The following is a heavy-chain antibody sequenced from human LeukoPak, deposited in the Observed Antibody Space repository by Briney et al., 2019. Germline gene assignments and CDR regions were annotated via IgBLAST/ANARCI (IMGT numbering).Heavy chain of an antibody. CDR1: GFTFSSYA. D-gene: IGHD3-10*01. CDR2: ISYDGSNK. CDR3: ARDYYGSGSYYPPGAYCYYGMDV. V-gene: IGHV3-30-3*01. Sequence: GGSLRLSCAASGFTFSSYAMHWVRQAPGKGLEWVAVISYDGSNKYYADSVKGRFTISRDNSKNTLYLQMNSLRAEDTAVYYCARDYYGSGSYYPPGAYCYYGMDVWGQGTTVTVSS. J-gene: IGHJ6*02.